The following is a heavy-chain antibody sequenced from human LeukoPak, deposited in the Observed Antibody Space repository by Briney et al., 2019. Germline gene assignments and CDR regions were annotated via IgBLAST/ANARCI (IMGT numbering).Heavy chain of an antibody. Sequence: SETLSLTCTVSGGSISSTTHYWGWIRQPPGKGLEWIGNIYYGGSYYYNPSLKSRVTMSVDTSKNQFSLRMTSVTAADTAVYYCASVLKYSGSYYCDYWGQGTLVTVSS. CDR1: GGSISSTTHY. V-gene: IGHV4-39*01. D-gene: IGHD1-26*01. CDR3: ASVLKYSGSYYCDY. J-gene: IGHJ4*02. CDR2: IYYGGSY.